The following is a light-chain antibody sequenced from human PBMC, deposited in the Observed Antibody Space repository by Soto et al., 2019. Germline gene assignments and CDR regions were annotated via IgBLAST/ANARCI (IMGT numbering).Light chain of an antibody. CDR1: QSISNS. J-gene: IGKJ4*01. V-gene: IGKV1-5*03. Sequence: DIQMTQSPSTLSASVGDTVTITCRASQSISNSLAWYQQQPGKAPKLLIYRASALQSGVPSRFSGSGSGTEFTLTIDSLQPDDFATFYCQQYSTYPLTFGGGTKVDIK. CDR2: RAS. CDR3: QQYSTYPLT.